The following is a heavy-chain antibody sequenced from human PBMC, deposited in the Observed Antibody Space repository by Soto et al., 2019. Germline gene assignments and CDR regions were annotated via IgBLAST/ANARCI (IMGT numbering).Heavy chain of an antibody. V-gene: IGHV3-23*01. CDR3: AIDPRYSHSSGYPHYFDY. J-gene: IGHJ4*02. CDR1: GFTFSSYA. Sequence: PGGSLRLSCAASGFTFSSYAMSWVRQAPGKGLEWVSAISGSGGSTYYADSVKGRFTISRDNSKNTLYLQMNSLRAEDTAVYYCAIDPRYSHSSGYPHYFDYWGQGTLVTVSS. CDR2: ISGSGGST. D-gene: IGHD3-22*01.